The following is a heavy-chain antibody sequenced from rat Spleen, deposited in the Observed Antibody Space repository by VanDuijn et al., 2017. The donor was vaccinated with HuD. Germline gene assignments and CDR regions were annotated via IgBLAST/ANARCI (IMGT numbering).Heavy chain of an antibody. V-gene: IGHV2S8*01. D-gene: IGHD1-4*01. CDR1: GFSLTNYG. CDR2: MSGGRST. J-gene: IGHJ2*01. CDR3: ARSNGYGPFDY. Sequence: QVQLKESGPDLVQPSQTLSLTCTVSGFSLTNYGVSWVRQPPGKGLEWIAAMSGGRSTYYNSVLKSRLSITWDTSKSQVLLKMNSLQTEDTAMYFCARSNGYGPFDYWGQGVMVTVSS.